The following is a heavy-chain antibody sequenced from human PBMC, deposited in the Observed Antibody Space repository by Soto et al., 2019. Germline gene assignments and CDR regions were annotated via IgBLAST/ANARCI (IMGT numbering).Heavy chain of an antibody. Sequence: GGSLRLSCAASGFTFDDYAMHWVRQAPGKGLEWVSGINWNSGSIDYADSVKGRFTISRDNAKNSLYLQMNSLRVEDTAFYYCEKDSVWFGEYLTIFYFDSWGKGPLVTVS. D-gene: IGHD3-10*01. V-gene: IGHV3-9*01. J-gene: IGHJ4*02. CDR2: INWNSGSI. CDR3: EKDSVWFGEYLTIFYFDS. CDR1: GFTFDDYA.